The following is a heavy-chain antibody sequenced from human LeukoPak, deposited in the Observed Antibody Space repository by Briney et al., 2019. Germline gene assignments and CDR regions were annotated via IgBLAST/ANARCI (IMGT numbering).Heavy chain of an antibody. D-gene: IGHD5-12*01. CDR2: IYSSGST. V-gene: IGHV4-59*08. CDR3: ARRYSGYGNAFDI. CDR1: GGSTSSYY. Sequence: PSETLSLTCTVSGGSTSSYYWSWIRQPPGKGLEWIGYIYSSGSTNYSPSLKSRVTISVDTSKNQFSPKLYSVTAADTAVYYCARRYSGYGNAFDIWGQGTMVTVSS. J-gene: IGHJ3*02.